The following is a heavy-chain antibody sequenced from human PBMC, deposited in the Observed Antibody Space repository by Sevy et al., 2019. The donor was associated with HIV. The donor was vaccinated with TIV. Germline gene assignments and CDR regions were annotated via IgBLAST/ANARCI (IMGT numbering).Heavy chain of an antibody. V-gene: IGHV4-59*01. CDR3: AGPYSSGWYGAFDM. D-gene: IGHD6-19*01. J-gene: IGHJ3*02. CDR1: GGSISSYY. Sequence: SETLSLTCTVSGGSISSYYWSWIRQPPGKGLEWIGYMYSSGSTGYNPSLKSRVTISVDTSKNQFSLKLRSVTAADTAVYYCAGPYSSGWYGAFDMWGQGTMVTVSS. CDR2: MYSSGST.